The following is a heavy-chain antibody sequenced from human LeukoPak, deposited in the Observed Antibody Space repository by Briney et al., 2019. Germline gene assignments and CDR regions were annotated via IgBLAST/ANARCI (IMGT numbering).Heavy chain of an antibody. Sequence: GGSLRLSCAASEFTFSTYAMNWVRQAPGKGLEWVSAISGSGGSTYYADSVKGRFTISRDNSKNTLYLQMNSLRAEDTAVYYCARGTPTTRDFDYWGQGTLVTVSS. CDR3: ARGTPTTRDFDY. J-gene: IGHJ4*02. CDR1: EFTFSTYA. V-gene: IGHV3-23*01. D-gene: IGHD4-11*01. CDR2: ISGSGGST.